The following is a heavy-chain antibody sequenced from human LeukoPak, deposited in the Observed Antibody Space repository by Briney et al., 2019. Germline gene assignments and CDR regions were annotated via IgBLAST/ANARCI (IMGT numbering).Heavy chain of an antibody. D-gene: IGHD5-12*01. J-gene: IGHJ4*02. V-gene: IGHV4-59*08. Sequence: SETLSLTCTVSGDSIITYYWSWIRQPPGKGLEWIGYMYYSGSTNYNPSLKSRVTISVDKSRNQFSLTLSSVTAADTAVYYCARHSRGYDSEFGYWGQGTLVTVPS. CDR1: GDSIITYY. CDR2: MYYSGST. CDR3: ARHSRGYDSEFGY.